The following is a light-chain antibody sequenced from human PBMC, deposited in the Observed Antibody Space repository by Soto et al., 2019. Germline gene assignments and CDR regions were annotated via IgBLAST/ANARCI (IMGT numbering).Light chain of an antibody. V-gene: IGKV3-15*01. J-gene: IGKJ1*01. CDR3: QQYNTWPPDRT. CDR1: QSVGSN. Sequence: EIVMTQSPATLSVSPGERATLSCRASQSVGSNLAWYQLKPGQAPRLLIYGASTRATGIPARFSGSGSGTDFTLTISSRQSEDFAIYFCQQYNTWPPDRTFGQGTKVEIK. CDR2: GAS.